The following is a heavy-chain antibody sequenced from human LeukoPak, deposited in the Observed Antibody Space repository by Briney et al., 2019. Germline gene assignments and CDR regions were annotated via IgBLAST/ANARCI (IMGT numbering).Heavy chain of an antibody. J-gene: IGHJ1*01. Sequence: PGGSLRLSCAASGFTFSSYAMSWVRQVAGKGLEWVAVISGSGGSTYYADSVKGRFTISRDNSKNTVYLQMKSLRAEDTAVYYCAKEIYGDSTGGRFQHWGQGTLVTVSS. CDR2: ISGSGGST. V-gene: IGHV3-23*01. CDR3: AKEIYGDSTGGRFQH. D-gene: IGHD4-17*01. CDR1: GFTFSSYA.